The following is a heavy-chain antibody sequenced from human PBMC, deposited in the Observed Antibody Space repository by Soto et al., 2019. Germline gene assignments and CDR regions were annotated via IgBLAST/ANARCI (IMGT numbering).Heavy chain of an antibody. CDR2: IYSGGST. CDR3: ARSSNSIAAAGTGFDY. D-gene: IGHD6-13*01. V-gene: IGHV3-53*01. Sequence: GGSLRLSCAASGFTVSSNYMSGVRQAPGKGLEWVSVIYSGGSTYYADSVKGRFTISRDNSKNTLYLQMNSLRAEDTAVYYCARSSNSIAAAGTGFDYWGQGTLVTVSS. CDR1: GFTVSSNY. J-gene: IGHJ4*02.